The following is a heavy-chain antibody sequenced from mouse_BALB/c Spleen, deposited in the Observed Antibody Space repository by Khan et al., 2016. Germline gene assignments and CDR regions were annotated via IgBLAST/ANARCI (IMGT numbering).Heavy chain of an antibody. D-gene: IGHD2-2*01. Sequence: LVKTGASVKISCKASGYPFTGYYMHWVRQSHGKSLEWIGYISCYNGATRYNQKFKDKATLTVDTSSSTAYMQFNSLTSEDSAVYYWARPHFGFDEGYYFDYWGQGTTLTVSS. CDR3: ARPHFGFDEGYYFDY. CDR2: ISCYNGAT. CDR1: GYPFTGYY. J-gene: IGHJ2*01. V-gene: IGHV1S34*01.